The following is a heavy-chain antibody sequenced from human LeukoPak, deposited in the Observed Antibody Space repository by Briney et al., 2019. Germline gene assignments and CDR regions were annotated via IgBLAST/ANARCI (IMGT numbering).Heavy chain of an antibody. D-gene: IGHD3-10*01. CDR3: ARNLPQIPGLLWFGESYYYYYMDV. CDR1: GYTFTSYD. CDR2: MNPNSGNT. V-gene: IGHV1-8*01. Sequence: ASVKVSCKASGYTFTSYDINWVRQATGQGLEWMGWMNPNSGNTGYAQKFQGRVTMTRNTSISTAYMELRSLRSDDTAVYYCARNLPQIPGLLWFGESYYYYYMDVWGKGTTVTVSS. J-gene: IGHJ6*03.